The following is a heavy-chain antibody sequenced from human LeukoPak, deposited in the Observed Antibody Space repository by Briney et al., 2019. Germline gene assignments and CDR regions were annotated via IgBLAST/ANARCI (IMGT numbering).Heavy chain of an antibody. J-gene: IGHJ3*02. CDR1: DGSFSGYY. CDR3: ARRSPTDAFDI. Sequence: PSETLSLTCAVYDGSFSGYYWSWIRQPPGTGLEWIGEINHRGSTNYNPSLKSRVTISVDTSKNQFSLKLSSVTAADTAVYYCARRSPTDAFDIWGQGTMVTVSS. V-gene: IGHV4-34*01. CDR2: INHRGST.